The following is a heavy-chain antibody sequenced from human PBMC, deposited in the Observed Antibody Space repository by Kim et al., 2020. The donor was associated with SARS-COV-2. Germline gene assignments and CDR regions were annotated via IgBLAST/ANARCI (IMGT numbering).Heavy chain of an antibody. CDR2: IYYSGST. V-gene: IGHV4-59*08. Sequence: SETLSLTCTVSGGSISSYYWSWIRQPPGKGLEWIGYIYYSGSTNYNPSLKSRVTISVDTSKNQFSLKLSSVTAADTAVYYCAGTYDSSGYYYGPKDYWGQGTLVTVSS. D-gene: IGHD3-22*01. CDR3: AGTYDSSGYYYGPKDY. CDR1: GGSISSYY. J-gene: IGHJ4*02.